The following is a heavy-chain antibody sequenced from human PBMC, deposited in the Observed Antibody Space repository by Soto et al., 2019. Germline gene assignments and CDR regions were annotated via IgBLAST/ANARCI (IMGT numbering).Heavy chain of an antibody. Sequence: ASVKVSCKASGGTFSSYTISWVRQAPGQGLEWMGRIIPILGIANYAQKFQGRVTITADKSTSTAYMELSSLRSEDTAVYYCARVKSYDILTGYSTWFDPWGQGTLVTVSS. CDR2: IIPILGIA. D-gene: IGHD3-9*01. J-gene: IGHJ5*02. V-gene: IGHV1-69*02. CDR3: ARVKSYDILTGYSTWFDP. CDR1: GGTFSSYT.